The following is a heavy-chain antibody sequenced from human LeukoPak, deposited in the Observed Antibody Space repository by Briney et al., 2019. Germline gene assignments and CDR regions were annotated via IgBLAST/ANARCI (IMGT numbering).Heavy chain of an antibody. J-gene: IGHJ6*03. CDR3: AKVAWGYSYGYYYHMDV. CDR2: ISGSGGST. D-gene: IGHD5-18*01. V-gene: IGHV3-23*01. Sequence: GGTLRLSCAASGFTFSSYGMSWVRQAPGKGLEWVSAISGSGGSTYYADSVKGRFTISRDNSKNTLYLQMNSLRAEDTAVYYCAKVAWGYSYGYYYHMDVWGKGTTVTISS. CDR1: GFTFSSYG.